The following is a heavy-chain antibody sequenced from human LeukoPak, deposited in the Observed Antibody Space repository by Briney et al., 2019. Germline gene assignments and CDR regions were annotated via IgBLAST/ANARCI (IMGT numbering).Heavy chain of an antibody. D-gene: IGHD6-6*01. Sequence: GGSLRLSCAASGFTFSSYAMHWVRQAPGKGLEWVAVISYDGSNKYYADSVKGRFTISRDNSKNTLYLHMNSLRAEDTAVYYCTRVRSAARPGPCAYWGQGTLVPVSS. CDR3: TRVRSAARPGPCAY. CDR2: ISYDGSNK. CDR1: GFTFSSYA. V-gene: IGHV3-30-3*01. J-gene: IGHJ1*01.